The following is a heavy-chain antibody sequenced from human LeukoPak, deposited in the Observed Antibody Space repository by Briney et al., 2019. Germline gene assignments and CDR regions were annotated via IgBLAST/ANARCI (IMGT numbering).Heavy chain of an antibody. D-gene: IGHD3-3*01. CDR1: GGSISSSSYY. J-gene: IGHJ4*02. Sequence: SETLSLTCTVSGGSISSSSYYWGWIRQPPGKGLEWIGSIYYSGGTYYNPSLKSRVTISVDTSKNQFSLKLSSVTAADTAVYYCARHYEAGGAIDYWGQGTLVTVSS. CDR2: IYYSGGT. V-gene: IGHV4-39*01. CDR3: ARHYEAGGAIDY.